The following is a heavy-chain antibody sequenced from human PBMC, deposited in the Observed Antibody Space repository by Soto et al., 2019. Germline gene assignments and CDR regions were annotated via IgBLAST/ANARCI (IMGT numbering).Heavy chain of an antibody. D-gene: IGHD3-16*01. CDR3: ARAPGGIDAFDI. CDR2: TYSTSKWYN. V-gene: IGHV6-1*01. Sequence: SQPLSLTCAISGDSVSSSRAAWIWIRKSPSSGLDWLGWTYSTSKWYNDYAVSVKSRITINPDTSKNQFSLQLNSVTPEDTAVYYCARAPGGIDAFDIWGQGTMVTVSS. J-gene: IGHJ3*02. CDR1: GDSVSSSRAA.